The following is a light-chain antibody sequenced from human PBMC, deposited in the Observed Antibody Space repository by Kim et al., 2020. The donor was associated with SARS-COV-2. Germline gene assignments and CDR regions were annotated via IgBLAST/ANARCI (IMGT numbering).Light chain of an antibody. V-gene: IGKV1-12*01. CDR2: DAS. Sequence: DIQMTQSPSSVSASVGDRVTITCRASQTISRWLVWYQQKPGKAPKLLIYDASSLQSGVPSRFSGSGSGTDFTLTISSLQPEDFATYYCQQACDFPFTFGPGTKVDIK. CDR1: QTISRW. J-gene: IGKJ3*01. CDR3: QQACDFPFT.